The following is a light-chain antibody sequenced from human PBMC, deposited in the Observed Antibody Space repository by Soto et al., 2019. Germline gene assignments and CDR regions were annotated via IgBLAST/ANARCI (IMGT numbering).Light chain of an antibody. CDR2: RAS. CDR1: QSVSSN. CDR3: QQYNNWPPIT. Sequence: VVMTQSPASLSVSPGERATLSCRASQSVSSNLAWYQQKPGQAPRLLIYRASTRATGIPARFSGSGSGTEFTLTISSLQSEDFAIYYCQQYNNWPPITFGQGTRREIK. V-gene: IGKV3-15*01. J-gene: IGKJ5*01.